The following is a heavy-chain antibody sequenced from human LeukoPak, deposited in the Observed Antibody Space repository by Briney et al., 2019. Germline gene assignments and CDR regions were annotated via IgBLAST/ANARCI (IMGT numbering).Heavy chain of an antibody. D-gene: IGHD6-13*01. CDR3: ARGIAAAAKQGGFDY. V-gene: IGHV4-4*07. CDR2: IYTIGTT. CDR1: GDSISSYY. Sequence: SETLSLTCTVSGDSISSYYWSWIRQPAGKGLEWIGRIYTIGTTNYNPSLKSRVTMSVDTSKNQFSLKLSPVTAADTAVYYCARGIAAAAKQGGFDYWGQGTLVTVSS. J-gene: IGHJ4*02.